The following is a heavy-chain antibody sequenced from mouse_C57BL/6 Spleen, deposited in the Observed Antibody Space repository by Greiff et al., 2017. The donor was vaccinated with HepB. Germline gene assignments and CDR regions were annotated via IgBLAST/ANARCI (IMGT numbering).Heavy chain of an antibody. Sequence: VQLQQSGAELVKPGASVKISCKASGYAFSSYWMNWVKQRPGKGLEWIGQIYPGDGDTNYNGKFKGKATLTADKSSSTAYMQLSSLTSEDSAVYFGARSGDYGNYLDYWGQGTTLTVSS. CDR2: IYPGDGDT. J-gene: IGHJ2*01. V-gene: IGHV1-80*01. D-gene: IGHD2-1*01. CDR3: ARSGDYGNYLDY. CDR1: GYAFSSYW.